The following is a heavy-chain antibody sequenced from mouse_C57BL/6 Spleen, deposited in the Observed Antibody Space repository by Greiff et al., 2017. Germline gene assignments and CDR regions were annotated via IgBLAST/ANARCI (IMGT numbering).Heavy chain of an antibody. D-gene: IGHD4-1*01. CDR2: IDPANGNT. Sequence: EVKLMESVAELVRPGASVKLSCTASGFNIKNTYMHWVKQRPEQGLEWIGRIDPANGNTKYAPKFQGKATITADTSSNTAYLPLSSLTSEDTAIYYCARRVVTGRWIDYWGQGTTLTVSS. J-gene: IGHJ2*01. CDR3: ARRVVTGRWIDY. V-gene: IGHV14-3*01. CDR1: GFNIKNTY.